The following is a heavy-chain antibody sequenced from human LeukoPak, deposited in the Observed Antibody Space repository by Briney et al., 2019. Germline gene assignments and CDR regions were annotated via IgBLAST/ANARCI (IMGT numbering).Heavy chain of an antibody. D-gene: IGHD2-2*01. J-gene: IGHJ3*02. Sequence: PGRSLRLSCAASGFTFSSYGMHWVRQAPGKGLEWVAVISYDGSNKYYADSVKGRFTISRDNSKNTLYLQMNSLRAEDTAVYYCARVTVVHAFDIWGQGTMVTVSS. CDR1: GFTFSSYG. CDR2: ISYDGSNK. CDR3: ARVTVVHAFDI. V-gene: IGHV3-30*03.